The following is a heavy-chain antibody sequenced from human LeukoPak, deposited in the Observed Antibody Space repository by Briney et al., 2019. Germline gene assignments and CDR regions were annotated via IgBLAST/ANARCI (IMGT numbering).Heavy chain of an antibody. Sequence: ASVKVSCKASGYSFTAYYMHWVRQAPGQGLEWMGWINPNSGGTNYAQKFQGRVTMTRDTSISTAYMELSRLRSDDTAVYYCARDSSGSYSPFDYWGQGTLVTVSS. V-gene: IGHV1-2*02. J-gene: IGHJ4*02. CDR2: INPNSGGT. D-gene: IGHD3-10*01. CDR3: ARDSSGSYSPFDY. CDR1: GYSFTAYY.